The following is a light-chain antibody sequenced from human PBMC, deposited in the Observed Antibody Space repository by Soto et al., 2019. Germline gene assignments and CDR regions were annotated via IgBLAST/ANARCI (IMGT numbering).Light chain of an antibody. CDR1: QSVSSN. V-gene: IGKV3-15*01. CDR3: QEDNNWPPMYA. J-gene: IGKJ2*01. CDR2: GAS. Sequence: EIVMTQSPATLSVSPGERATLSCRASQSVSSNLAWYQQKPGQAPRLLIYGASTRATGIPARFSGSGSGTEFTLPISGLQSEDFAVYYCQEDNNWPPMYAFGQGTKLEIK.